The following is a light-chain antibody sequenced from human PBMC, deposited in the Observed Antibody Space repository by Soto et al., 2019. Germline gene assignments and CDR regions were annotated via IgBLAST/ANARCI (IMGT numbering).Light chain of an antibody. CDR1: SSNIGTYT. Sequence: QSALTQPPSVSGTPGQSITISCSGSSSNIGTYTLNWYQHLPGTAPKLLFSTHDQRPSGVADRFSGSKSGTSASLAISGLQSEDEADYYCAAWDDRVNGVVFGGGTKVTVL. CDR2: THD. V-gene: IGLV1-44*01. J-gene: IGLJ2*01. CDR3: AAWDDRVNGVV.